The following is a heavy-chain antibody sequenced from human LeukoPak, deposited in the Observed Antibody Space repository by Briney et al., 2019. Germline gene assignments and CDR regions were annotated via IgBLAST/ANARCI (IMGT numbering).Heavy chain of an antibody. CDR2: IYTSGST. CDR1: GGSISSGSYY. Sequence: PSETLSLTCTVSGGSISSGSYYWSWIRQPAGKGLEWIGRIYTSGSTNYNPSLKSRVTISVDTSKNQFSLKLSSVTAADTAVYYCARDPERYQLPTYYFYGMDVWGQGTTVTVSS. V-gene: IGHV4-61*02. CDR3: ARDPERYQLPTYYFYGMDV. J-gene: IGHJ6*02. D-gene: IGHD2-2*01.